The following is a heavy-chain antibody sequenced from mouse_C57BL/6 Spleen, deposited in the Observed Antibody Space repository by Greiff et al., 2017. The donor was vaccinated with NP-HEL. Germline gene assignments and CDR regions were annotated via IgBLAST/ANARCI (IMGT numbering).Heavy chain of an antibody. J-gene: IGHJ3*01. V-gene: IGHV14-4*01. CDR3: IAAPWFAY. Sequence: VQLKQSGAELVRPGASVKLSCTASGFNIKDDYMHWVKQRPEQGLEWIGWIDPENGDTEYASKFQGKATITADTSSNTAYLQLSSLTSEDTAVYYCIAAPWFAYWGQGTLVTVSA. CDR1: GFNIKDDY. CDR2: IDPENGDT.